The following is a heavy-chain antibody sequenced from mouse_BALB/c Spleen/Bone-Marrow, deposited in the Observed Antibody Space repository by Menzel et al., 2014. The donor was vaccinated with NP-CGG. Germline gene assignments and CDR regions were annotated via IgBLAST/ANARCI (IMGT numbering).Heavy chain of an antibody. Sequence: VNLVESGPGLVAPSQSLSITCTVSGFSLTSYGVHWVRQPPGKGLEWLGVIWAGGSTNYNSALMSRLSISKDNSKSQVFLKMNSPQTDDTAMYYCARDRDYGNYGWFAYWGQGTLVTVSA. V-gene: IGHV2-9*02. CDR1: GFSLTSYG. J-gene: IGHJ3*01. D-gene: IGHD2-1*01. CDR3: ARDRDYGNYGWFAY. CDR2: IWAGGST.